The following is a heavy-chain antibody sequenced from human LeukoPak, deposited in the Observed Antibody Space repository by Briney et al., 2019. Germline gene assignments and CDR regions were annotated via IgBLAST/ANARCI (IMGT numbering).Heavy chain of an antibody. CDR2: ISGSGGST. D-gene: IGHD1-26*01. CDR3: AKTGRGTTTFHYFDY. J-gene: IGHJ4*02. Sequence: GGSLRLSCVASGFTFSSYAMSWVRQAPGKGLEWVSVISGSGGSTYHADSVKGRFTISRDNSKNTLFLQMNSLRAEDTAVHYCAKTGRGTTTFHYFDYWGQGTLVTVSS. CDR1: GFTFSSYA. V-gene: IGHV3-23*01.